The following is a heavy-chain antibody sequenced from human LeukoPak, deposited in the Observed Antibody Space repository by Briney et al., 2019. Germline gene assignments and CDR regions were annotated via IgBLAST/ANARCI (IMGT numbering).Heavy chain of an antibody. CDR2: ISSSSSYI. CDR1: GFTFSSYS. V-gene: IGHV3-21*01. Sequence: PGGSLRLSCAASGFTFSSYSMNWVRQAPGKGLEWVSSISSSSSYINYADSVRGRFTISRDNAKNSLFLQMDSLRGEDTAVYYCARDVVRGSGGDVWGKGTTVTISS. CDR3: ARDVVRGSGGDV. D-gene: IGHD3-10*01. J-gene: IGHJ6*04.